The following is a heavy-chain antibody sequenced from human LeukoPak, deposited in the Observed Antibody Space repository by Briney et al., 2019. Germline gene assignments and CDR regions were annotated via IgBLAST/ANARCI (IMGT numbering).Heavy chain of an antibody. CDR2: IYYSGST. J-gene: IGHJ5*02. CDR1: GGSISSYY. Sequence: PSETLSLTCTVSGGSISSYYWSWIRQPPGKGLEWIGYIYYSGSTNYNPSLKSRVTISVDTSKHQFSLKLSSVTAADTAVYYCARCLRYNWNDDRFDPWGQGTLVTVSS. CDR3: ARCLRYNWNDDRFDP. V-gene: IGHV4-59*08. D-gene: IGHD1-20*01.